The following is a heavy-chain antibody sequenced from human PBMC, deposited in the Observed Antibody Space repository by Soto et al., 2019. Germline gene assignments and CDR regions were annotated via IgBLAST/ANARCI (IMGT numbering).Heavy chain of an antibody. D-gene: IGHD3-9*01. V-gene: IGHV3-30-3*01. CDR2: ISYDGSNK. Sequence: PGGSLRLSCAASGFTFSSYAMHWVRQAPGKGLEWVAVISYDGSNKYYADSVKGRFTISRDNSKNTLYLQMNSLRAEDTAVYHCVRDRDWAFDIWGQGTMVTVSS. CDR3: VRDRDWAFDI. J-gene: IGHJ3*02. CDR1: GFTFSSYA.